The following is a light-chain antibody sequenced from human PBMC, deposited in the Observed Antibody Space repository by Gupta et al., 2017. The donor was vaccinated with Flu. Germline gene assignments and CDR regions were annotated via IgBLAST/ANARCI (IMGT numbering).Light chain of an antibody. V-gene: IGKV4-1*01. Sequence: DFVMTQSPDSLAVSLGERATINCKSSQSVLYSSNNNNYLAWHQQKPGQPPKLLIYWASTRASGVPDRFSGSGSGTEFTLTISSRQAEDVAVYYCQQDDSTPPTFGQGTXVEIK. CDR2: WAS. CDR3: QQDDSTPPT. J-gene: IGKJ1*01. CDR1: QSVLYSSNNNNY.